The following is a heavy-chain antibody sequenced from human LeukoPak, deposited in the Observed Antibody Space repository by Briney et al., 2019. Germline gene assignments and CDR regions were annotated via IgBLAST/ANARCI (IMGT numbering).Heavy chain of an antibody. CDR1: GGTFSSYA. CDR2: IIPIFGTA. V-gene: IGHV1-69*13. Sequence: SVKVSCKASGGTFSSYAISWVRQAPGQGLEWMGGIIPIFGTANYAQKFQGRVTITADESTSTAYMELSSLRSEDTAVYYCARAPGGYCSSTSCYPNFDYWGQGTLVTVSS. CDR3: ARAPGGYCSSTSCYPNFDY. D-gene: IGHD2-2*01. J-gene: IGHJ4*02.